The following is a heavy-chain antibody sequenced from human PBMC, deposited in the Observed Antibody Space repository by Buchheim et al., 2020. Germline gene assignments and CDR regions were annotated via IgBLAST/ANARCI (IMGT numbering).Heavy chain of an antibody. J-gene: IGHJ4*02. Sequence: EVQLLESGGGLVQPGGSLRLSCAASGFTFSSHAMSWVRQAPGKGLEWVSAISGSGVTTYYADSVKGRFTISRDNSKNTLYLHMNSLRGEDTAVYYCAKDFGVGLPFDSWGQGIL. CDR2: ISGSGVTT. D-gene: IGHD3-3*01. CDR1: GFTFSSHA. CDR3: AKDFGVGLPFDS. V-gene: IGHV3-23*01.